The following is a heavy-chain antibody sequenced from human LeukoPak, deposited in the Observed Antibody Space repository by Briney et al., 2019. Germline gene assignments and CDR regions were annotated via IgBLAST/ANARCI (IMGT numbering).Heavy chain of an antibody. CDR3: AEGLKPLFRRADDAFDI. V-gene: IGHV3-9*01. J-gene: IGHJ3*02. Sequence: GGSLRLSCAASGFTFDDYAMHWVRQAPGKGLEWVSGISWNSGSIGYADSVKGRFTISRDNAKNSLYLQMNSLRAEDTALYYCAEGLKPLFRRADDAFDIWGQGTMVTVSS. CDR2: ISWNSGSI. CDR1: GFTFDDYA.